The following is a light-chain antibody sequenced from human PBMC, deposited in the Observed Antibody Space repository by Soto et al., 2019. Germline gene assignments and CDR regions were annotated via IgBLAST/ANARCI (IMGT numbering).Light chain of an antibody. CDR1: QSVSSN. J-gene: IGKJ5*01. Sequence: EIMMTQSPATLSVSPGERVTLSCRASQSVSSNLAWFQQKPGQAPRLLIYGTSTRATGIPARFSGSGSGTDFTLTISSLEPEDFALYYCQQRSNWPITFGQGTRLEIK. CDR3: QQRSNWPIT. CDR2: GTS. V-gene: IGKV3-15*01.